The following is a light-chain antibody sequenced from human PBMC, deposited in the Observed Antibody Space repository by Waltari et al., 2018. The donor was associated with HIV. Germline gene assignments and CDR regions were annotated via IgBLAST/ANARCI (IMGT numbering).Light chain of an antibody. CDR3: QQYNSYWT. CDR1: QSIRNW. Sequence: DIQMTQSPSTLSASVGDRVTITCRASQSIRNWLAWYQQKPGKAPKLLIYKASSLESGVPSRFSGSESGTEFTLTISSLQPDDFATYYCQQYNSYWTFGQGTKVEIK. V-gene: IGKV1-5*03. CDR2: KAS. J-gene: IGKJ1*01.